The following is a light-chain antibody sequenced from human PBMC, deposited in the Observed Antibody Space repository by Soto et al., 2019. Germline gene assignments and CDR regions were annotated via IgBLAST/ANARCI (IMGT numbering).Light chain of an antibody. CDR3: QSLGTGIQV. CDR2: INYDGTH. J-gene: IGLJ3*02. Sequence: QPVLTQSPSASGSLGASVKLTCTLSSDYTTYAIAWHQRQSEKGPRFLMKINYDGTHSKGDGFFDRFSGSSSGAERHLTISSLQSEDEADYYCQSLGTGIQVFGGGTKLTVL. CDR1: SDYTTYA. V-gene: IGLV4-69*01.